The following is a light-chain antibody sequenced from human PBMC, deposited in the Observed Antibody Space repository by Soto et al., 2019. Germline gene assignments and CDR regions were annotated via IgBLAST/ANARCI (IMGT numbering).Light chain of an antibody. CDR3: HQDGRSPPLT. CDR1: QSVWNNY. CDR2: GAS. Sequence: EIVLTQSPGTLSLSPGERATLSCRASQSVWNNYLAWYQQKPGQAPGLVIYGASWRATAIPDRFSGRGSGTVFTLTTTRLEPEDGPVYICHQDGRSPPLTFGGGTKVEIK. V-gene: IGKV3-20*01. J-gene: IGKJ4*01.